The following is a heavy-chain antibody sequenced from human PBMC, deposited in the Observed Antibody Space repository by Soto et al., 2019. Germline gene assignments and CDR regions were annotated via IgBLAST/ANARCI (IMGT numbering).Heavy chain of an antibody. J-gene: IGHJ5*02. CDR1: GGSIGGVGYA. Sequence: PSETLSLTCAVSGGSIGGVGYAWSWIRQPPGGGLEWIGYIYQSGTFLKSPSLKTRLTMSLDMSNNQFSLTLNSMTAADTAVYYCARGQFYSGSGNFNNLMFDAWGQGIQVTVSS. D-gene: IGHD3-10*01. CDR2: IYQSGTF. CDR3: ARGQFYSGSGNFNNLMFDA. V-gene: IGHV4-30-2*01.